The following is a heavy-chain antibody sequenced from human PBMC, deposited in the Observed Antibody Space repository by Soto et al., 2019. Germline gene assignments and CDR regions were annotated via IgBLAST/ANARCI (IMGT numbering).Heavy chain of an antibody. D-gene: IGHD1-26*01. V-gene: IGHV3-23*01. CDR3: ENEGATTSYFYYYYGMDV. CDR2: ICGSGGNT. Sequence: EVQLLESGGGLVQPGGSLRLSCAASGFTFSSYAMSWVRQAPGKGLEWVSAICGSGGNTYYADSVKGSFTLSRDNSKNTLYQHMNAQRAEDTAVYYCENEGATTSYFYYYYGMDVWGQGTTVTVSS. CDR1: GFTFSSYA. J-gene: IGHJ6*02.